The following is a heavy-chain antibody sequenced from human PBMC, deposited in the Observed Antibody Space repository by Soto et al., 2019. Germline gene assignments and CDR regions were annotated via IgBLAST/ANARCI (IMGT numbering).Heavy chain of an antibody. J-gene: IGHJ6*02. CDR2: ISGYNGNT. Sequence: ASVKGSCKASGYTLNRYGISWMRQAPGQGLEWMGWISGYNGNTDYAQEVQGRVTMTTDTSTSTVYMELRSLRSDDTAVYYCARHGDAPYYYYGMDVWGQGTTVTVSS. CDR3: ARHGDAPYYYYGMDV. D-gene: IGHD3-10*01. CDR1: GYTLNRYG. V-gene: IGHV1-18*01.